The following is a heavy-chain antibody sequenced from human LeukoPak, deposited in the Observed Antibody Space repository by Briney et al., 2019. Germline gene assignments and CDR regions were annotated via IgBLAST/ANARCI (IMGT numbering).Heavy chain of an antibody. D-gene: IGHD5-18*01. J-gene: IGHJ4*02. V-gene: IGHV3-48*01. CDR2: ISGSSGII. CDR1: GFTFNTYT. CDR3: ARERYSYGLFDY. Sequence: GGSLRLSCAASGFTFNTYTMNWVRQAPGKGLEWVSYISGSSGIIGYADSVRGRLTISRDNAKNSLYLQMNSLRAEDTAVYYCARERYSYGLFDYWGQGTLVTVSS.